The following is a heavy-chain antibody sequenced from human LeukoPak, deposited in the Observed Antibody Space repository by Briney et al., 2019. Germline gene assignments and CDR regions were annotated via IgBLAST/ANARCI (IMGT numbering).Heavy chain of an antibody. CDR1: GGSFSGYY. V-gene: IGHV4-59*01. Sequence: SETLSLTCAVYGGSFSGYYWSWIRQPPGKGLEWIGYIYYSGSTNYNPSLKSRVTISVDASKNQFSLKLSSVTAADTAVYYCARDRRELRFLGFDPWGQGTLVTVSS. D-gene: IGHD3-3*01. J-gene: IGHJ5*02. CDR2: IYYSGST. CDR3: ARDRRELRFLGFDP.